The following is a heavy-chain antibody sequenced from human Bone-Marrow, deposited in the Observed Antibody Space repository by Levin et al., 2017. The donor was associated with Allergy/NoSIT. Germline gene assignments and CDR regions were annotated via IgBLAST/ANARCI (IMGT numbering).Heavy chain of an antibody. CDR1: GYTFTNYW. CDR3: ARADGYVNFDF. J-gene: IGHJ4*02. Sequence: KNGESLKISCKGFGYTFTNYWIAWVRQMPGKGLEWMGIVSPGDSETRYSPSFEGQVTISADKVIDTAYLQWSSLKASDTAMYFCARADGYVNFDFWGQGTLVTVSA. CDR2: VSPGDSET. D-gene: IGHD5-24*01. V-gene: IGHV5-51*01.